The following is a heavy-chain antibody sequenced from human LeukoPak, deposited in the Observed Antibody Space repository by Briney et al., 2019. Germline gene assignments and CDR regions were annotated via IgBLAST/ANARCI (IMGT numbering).Heavy chain of an antibody. D-gene: IGHD2/OR15-2a*01. CDR2: INSDGSWT. CDR3: VSFYETY. Sequence: GGSLRLSCAASGNYWMHWVRQAPGKGLVWVSHINSDGSWTSYADSVKGRFTISKDNAKNTVYLQMNNLKAEDTAVYYCVSFYETYWGRGTLVTVSS. J-gene: IGHJ4*02. CDR1: GNYW. V-gene: IGHV3-74*01.